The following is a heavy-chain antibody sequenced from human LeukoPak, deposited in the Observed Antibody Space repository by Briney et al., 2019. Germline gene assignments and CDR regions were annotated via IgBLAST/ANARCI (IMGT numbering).Heavy chain of an antibody. V-gene: IGHV4-59*01. CDR2: IYYSGST. Sequence: PSETLSLTCTVSGGSISRYYWSWIRQPPGKGLEWIGYIYYSGSTTYNSSLKSRVTISVDTSKNQFSLKLTSVTPADTAVYYCARTAKYYYGSETYYFFDYWGQGTLVTISS. J-gene: IGHJ4*02. D-gene: IGHD3-10*01. CDR1: GGSISRYY. CDR3: ARTAKYYYGSETYYFFDY.